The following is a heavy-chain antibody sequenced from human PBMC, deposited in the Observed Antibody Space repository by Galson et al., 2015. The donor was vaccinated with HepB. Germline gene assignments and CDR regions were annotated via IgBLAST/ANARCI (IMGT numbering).Heavy chain of an antibody. CDR3: ARDLTKQLPSGD. CDR1: GGTFSSYA. J-gene: IGHJ4*02. V-gene: IGHV1-69*13. D-gene: IGHD6-6*01. Sequence: SVKVSCKASGGTFSSYAISWVRQAPGQGLEWMGGIIPIFGTANYAQKFQGRVTITADESTSTAYMELSSLRSEDTAVYYCARDLTKQLPSGDWGQGTLVTVSS. CDR2: IIPIFGTA.